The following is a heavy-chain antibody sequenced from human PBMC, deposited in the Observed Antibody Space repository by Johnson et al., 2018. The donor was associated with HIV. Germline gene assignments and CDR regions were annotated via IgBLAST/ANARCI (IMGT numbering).Heavy chain of an antibody. CDR2: ISYDGSNK. D-gene: IGHD3-3*01. J-gene: IGHJ3*02. Sequence: QVQLVESGGGVVQPGGSLRLSCAASGFTLSIYGMHWVRQAPGKGLEWVAVISYDGSNKYYADSVKGRFTISRDNSKNTLYLQMNSLTSEDTAVYYCAKDLGGSKTDEWGTDYYEFWNSYPVQDPRVVVGAFDIWGHGTMVTVSS. V-gene: IGHV3-30*18. CDR3: AKDLGGSKTDEWGTDYYEFWNSYPVQDPRVVVGAFDI. CDR1: GFTLSIYG.